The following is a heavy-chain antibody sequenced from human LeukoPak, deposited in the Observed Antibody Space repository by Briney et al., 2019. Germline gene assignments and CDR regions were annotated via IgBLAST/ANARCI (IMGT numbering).Heavy chain of an antibody. D-gene: IGHD3-3*01. J-gene: IGHJ4*02. V-gene: IGHV4-4*02. CDR3: AKARGNFYDFWSGYDC. CDR2: IYHSGST. Sequence: PSGTLSLTCAVSGGSISSSNWWSWVRQPPGKGLEWIGEIYHSGSTNYNPSLKGRVTISVDKSKNQFSLKLSSVTAADTAVYYCAKARGNFYDFWSGYDCWGQGTLVTVSS. CDR1: GGSISSSNW.